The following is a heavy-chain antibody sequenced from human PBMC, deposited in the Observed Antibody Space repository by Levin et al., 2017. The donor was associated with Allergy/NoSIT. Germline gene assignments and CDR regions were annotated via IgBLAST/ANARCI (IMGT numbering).Heavy chain of an antibody. Sequence: NRGESLKISCKGSGYSFTSYWIGWVRQMPGKGLEWMGIIYPGDSDTRYSPSFQGQVTISADKSISTAYLQWSSLKASDTAMYYCARQEGYCSGGSCYDYYYYYGMDVWGQGTTVTVSS. J-gene: IGHJ6*02. D-gene: IGHD2-15*01. CDR3: ARQEGYCSGGSCYDYYYYYGMDV. CDR2: IYPGDSDT. V-gene: IGHV5-51*01. CDR1: GYSFTSYW.